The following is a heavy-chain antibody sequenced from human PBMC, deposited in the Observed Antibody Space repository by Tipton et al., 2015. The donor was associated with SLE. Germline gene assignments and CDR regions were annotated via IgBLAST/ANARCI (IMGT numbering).Heavy chain of an antibody. D-gene: IGHD4-17*01. CDR3: TRSNGDSFDN. J-gene: IGHJ4*02. CDR1: GYSFPNYW. Sequence: QLVQSGAEVKKPGESLRISCKGSGYSFPNYWINWVRLLPGKGLEWMGRIDPSDSRPSFQGHVTISADKSISTAYLQWSSLKASDTAMYYCTRSNGDSFDNWGQGTLVTASS. V-gene: IGHV5-10-1*01. CDR2: IDPSDS.